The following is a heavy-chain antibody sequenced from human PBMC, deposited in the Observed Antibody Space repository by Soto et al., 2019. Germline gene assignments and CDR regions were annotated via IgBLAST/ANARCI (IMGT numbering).Heavy chain of an antibody. Sequence: VGSLRLSCEASGFTFSGFDMHWVRQPTGKGLEWVSTIGTAGDTYYAVSVKGRFTISRDNANNSLSLQMNSLRAGDTAVYFCARGQEVGAHFFDSWGQGTQVTVFS. CDR3: ARGQEVGAHFFDS. V-gene: IGHV3-13*01. D-gene: IGHD2-15*01. CDR1: GFTFSGFD. CDR2: IGTAGDT. J-gene: IGHJ4*02.